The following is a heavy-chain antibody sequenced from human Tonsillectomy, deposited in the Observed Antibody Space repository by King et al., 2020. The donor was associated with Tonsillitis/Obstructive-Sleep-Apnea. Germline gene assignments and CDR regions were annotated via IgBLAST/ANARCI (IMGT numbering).Heavy chain of an antibody. CDR2: IYYSGST. D-gene: IGHD5-12*01. V-gene: IGHV4-59*01. CDR1: GGSISSYY. CDR3: ARDKSGYDYRYFDY. Sequence: QLQESGPGLVKPSETLSLTCTVSGGSISSYYWTWLRPPPGKGLEWIGYIYYSGSTNYNPSLKSRVTISVDTSKNQFSLKLNSVTAADTAVYYCARDKSGYDYRYFDYWGQGALVTVSS. J-gene: IGHJ4*02.